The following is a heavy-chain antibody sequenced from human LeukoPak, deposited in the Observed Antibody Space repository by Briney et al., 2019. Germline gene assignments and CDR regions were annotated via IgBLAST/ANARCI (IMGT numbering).Heavy chain of an antibody. V-gene: IGHV1-2*02. CDR1: GYTFTGFY. Sequence: ASVKVSCKASGYTFTGFYLHWVRRAPGQGLEWMGWINPNSGDTRYAQKFQGRVTMTRDTSISTAYMELSSLKSDDTAVYYCARVYGYCSGGDCYYAYWGQGTLVTVSS. CDR3: ARVYGYCSGGDCYYAY. D-gene: IGHD2-15*01. J-gene: IGHJ4*02. CDR2: INPNSGDT.